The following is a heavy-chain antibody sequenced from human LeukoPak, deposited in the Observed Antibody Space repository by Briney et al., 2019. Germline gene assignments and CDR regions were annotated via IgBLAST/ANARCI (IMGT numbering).Heavy chain of an antibody. Sequence: PGGSLRLSCAVSGFTFGDYALVWFRHAPGKGWEWVSFLKSYDYGETIEYAASVNGMFTISRDNSKSIAYLHMNSLETEDTAIYYCSRASFGVVVNMYYFDYWGLGTLVTVSS. CDR2: LKSYDYGETI. J-gene: IGHJ4*02. D-gene: IGHD3-3*01. V-gene: IGHV3-49*03. CDR3: SRASFGVVVNMYYFDY. CDR1: GFTFGDYA.